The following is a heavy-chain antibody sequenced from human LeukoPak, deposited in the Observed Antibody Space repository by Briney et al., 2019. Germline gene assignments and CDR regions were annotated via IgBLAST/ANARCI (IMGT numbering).Heavy chain of an antibody. CDR3: ARGWGLVGARFDY. V-gene: IGHV4-39*07. D-gene: IGHD1-26*01. CDR1: GGSISSSSYY. CDR2: IYHSGST. J-gene: IGHJ4*02. Sequence: SETLSLTCTVSGGSISSSSYYWGWIRQPPGKGLEWIGYIYHSGSTYYNPSLKSRVTISVDTSKNQFSLKLSSVTAADTAVYYCARGWGLVGARFDYWGQGTLVTVSS.